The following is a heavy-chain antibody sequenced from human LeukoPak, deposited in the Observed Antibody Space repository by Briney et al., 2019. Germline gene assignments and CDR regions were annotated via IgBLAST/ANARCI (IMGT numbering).Heavy chain of an antibody. CDR2: IYYSGST. D-gene: IGHD4-23*01. J-gene: IGHJ4*02. Sequence: SETLSLTCTVSGGSLSSGGYYWSWIRQHPGRGLEWIGYIYYSGSTYYNPSLKSRVTISVDTSKNQFSLKLSSVTAADTAVYYCARAYLRWVPDYWGQGTLVTVSS. V-gene: IGHV4-31*03. CDR1: GGSLSSGGYY. CDR3: ARAYLRWVPDY.